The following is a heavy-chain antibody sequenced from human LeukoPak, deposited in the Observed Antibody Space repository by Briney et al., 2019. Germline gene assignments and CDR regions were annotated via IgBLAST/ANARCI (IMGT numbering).Heavy chain of an antibody. D-gene: IGHD6-13*01. Sequence: GGSLRLSCAASGFTFSSYAMSWVRQAPWKGLEWVSAVSGSGGSTYYADSVKGRFTISRDNSKNTLYLQMNSLRAEDTAVYYCANLLAAAGTRIDYYYYGMDVWGQGTTVTVSS. CDR2: VSGSGGST. CDR1: GFTFSSYA. J-gene: IGHJ6*02. V-gene: IGHV3-23*01. CDR3: ANLLAAAGTRIDYYYYGMDV.